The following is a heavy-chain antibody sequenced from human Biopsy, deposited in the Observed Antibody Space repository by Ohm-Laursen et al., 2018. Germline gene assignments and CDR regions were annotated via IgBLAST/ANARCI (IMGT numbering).Heavy chain of an antibody. CDR3: ARMKGRGYFDY. Sequence: GTLSLTCGVSGFSISSGFHWAWIRQPPGKGLERIGFIYRTGTTTYNPSFKSRVAMAVDTSKNQFSLTLNSVIAADTAVYYCARMKGRGYFDYWGQGTLVIVSS. CDR1: GFSISSGFH. CDR2: IYRTGTT. D-gene: IGHD2-15*01. V-gene: IGHV4-38-2*01. J-gene: IGHJ4*02.